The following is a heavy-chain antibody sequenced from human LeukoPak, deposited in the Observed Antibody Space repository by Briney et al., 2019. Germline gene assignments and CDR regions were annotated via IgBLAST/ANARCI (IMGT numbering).Heavy chain of an antibody. CDR3: AREGYNWNPFDY. J-gene: IGHJ4*02. D-gene: IGHD1-20*01. CDR2: INPSGGST. CDR1: GYTFTSYY. Sequence: GASVKVSCKASGYTFTSYYMHWVRQAPGQGLEWMGIINPSGGSTSYAQKFQGRVTMTRDTSTSTVYVELSSLRSEDTAVYYCAREGYNWNPFDYWGQGTLVTVSS. V-gene: IGHV1-46*01.